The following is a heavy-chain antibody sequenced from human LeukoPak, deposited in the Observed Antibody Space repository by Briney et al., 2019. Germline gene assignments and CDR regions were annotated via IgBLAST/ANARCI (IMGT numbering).Heavy chain of an antibody. D-gene: IGHD3-22*01. CDR2: IRTKPNIYAT. J-gene: IGHJ2*01. CDR1: GFTFSGSA. V-gene: IGHV3-73*01. CDR3: TSPARDYYDSSGTTYWYFDL. Sequence: GGSLRLSCAASGFTFSGSAMHWVRQASGKGREWVGRIRTKPNIYATADAASVKGRFTISRDDSKNTAYLQMNSLKTEDTAVYYCTSPARDYYDSSGTTYWYFDLWGRGTLVTVSS.